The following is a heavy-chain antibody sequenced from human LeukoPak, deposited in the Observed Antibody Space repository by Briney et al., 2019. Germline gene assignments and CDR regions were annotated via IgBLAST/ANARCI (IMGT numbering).Heavy chain of an antibody. CDR1: GGTFSSYA. V-gene: IGHV1-69*01. J-gene: IGHJ4*02. CDR2: IIPIFGTA. D-gene: IGHD3-22*01. CDR3: ARDVNDSSGSLFGY. Sequence: SVKVSCKASGGTFSSYAISWVRQAPGQGLEWMGGIIPIFGTANYAQKFQGRVTITADESTSTAYMELSSLRSEDTAVYHCARDVNDSSGSLFGYWGQGTLVTVSS.